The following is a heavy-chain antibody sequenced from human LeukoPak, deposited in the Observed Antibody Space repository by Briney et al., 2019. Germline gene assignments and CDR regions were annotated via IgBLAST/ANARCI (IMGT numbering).Heavy chain of an antibody. Sequence: GESLKISCAASGFTFSSYWMSWVRQAPGKGLEWVANIRLDGSDKYYVDSVKGRFTISRDNAKNSLYLQMNSLRAEDTAVYYCATSSSKYFQHWGQGTLVTVSS. CDR2: IRLDGSDK. CDR3: ATSSSKYFQH. J-gene: IGHJ1*01. V-gene: IGHV3-7*05. D-gene: IGHD6-6*01. CDR1: GFTFSSYW.